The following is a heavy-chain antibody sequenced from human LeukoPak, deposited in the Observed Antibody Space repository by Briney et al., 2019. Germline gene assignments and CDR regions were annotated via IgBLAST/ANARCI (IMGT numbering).Heavy chain of an antibody. V-gene: IGHV4-61*01. D-gene: IGHD3-3*01. CDR2: IYYSGST. CDR1: GYSIGSGYY. Sequence: PSETLSLTCTVSGYSIGSGYYWSWIRQPPGKGLEWIGYIYYSGSTNYNPSLKSRVTISVDTSKNQFSLKLSSVTAADTAVYYCAKVGLRFLEWFHAFDIWGQGTMVTVSS. J-gene: IGHJ3*02. CDR3: AKVGLRFLEWFHAFDI.